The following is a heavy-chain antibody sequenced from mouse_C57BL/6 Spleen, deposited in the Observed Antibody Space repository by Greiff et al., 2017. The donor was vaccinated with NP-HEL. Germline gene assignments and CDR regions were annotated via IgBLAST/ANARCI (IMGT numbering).Heavy chain of an antibody. CDR2: IYPGDGDT. CDR1: GYAFSSYW. D-gene: IGHD2-10*02. CDR3: ARREYGKGSMDY. J-gene: IGHJ4*01. Sequence: VKLQQSGAELVKPGASVKISCKASGYAFSSYWMNWVKQRPGKGLEWIGQIYPGDGDTNYNGKFKGKATLTADKSSSTAYMQLSSLTSEDSAVYYCARREYGKGSMDYWGQGTSVTVSS. V-gene: IGHV1-80*01.